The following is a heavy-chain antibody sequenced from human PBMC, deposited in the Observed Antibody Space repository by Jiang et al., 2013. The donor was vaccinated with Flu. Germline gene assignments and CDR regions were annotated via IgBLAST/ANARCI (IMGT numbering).Heavy chain of an antibody. V-gene: IGHV3-23*01. J-gene: IGHJ3*02. CDR3: AKGLLGHYIDNHAFDI. D-gene: IGHD3-10*01. Sequence: FTISRDNSKNTLYLQMNSLRAEDTAVYYCAKGLLGHYIDNHAFDIWGQGTMVTVSS.